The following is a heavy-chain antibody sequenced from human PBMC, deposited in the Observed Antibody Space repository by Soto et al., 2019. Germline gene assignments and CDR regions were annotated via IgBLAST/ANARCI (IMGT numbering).Heavy chain of an antibody. CDR3: ARVGCSGGSCYFAY. J-gene: IGHJ4*02. CDR1: GGSVSSGSYY. V-gene: IGHV4-61*01. D-gene: IGHD2-15*01. CDR2: IYYSGST. Sequence: SETLSLTCTVSGGSVSSGSYYWSWIRQPPGKGLEWIGYIYYSGSTNYNPSLKSRVTISVDTSKNQFSLKLSSVTAADTAVYYCARVGCSGGSCYFAYWGQGTLVPVSS.